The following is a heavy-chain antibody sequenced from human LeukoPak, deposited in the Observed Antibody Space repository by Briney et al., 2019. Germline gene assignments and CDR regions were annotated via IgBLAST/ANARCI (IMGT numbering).Heavy chain of an antibody. D-gene: IGHD2-2*01. V-gene: IGHV3-21*01. CDR1: GFTFSSYS. J-gene: IGHJ4*02. CDR3: ARDPLYCSSTCCFFDY. Sequence: GGSLRLSCAASGFTFSSYSMNWVRQAPGKGLEWVSSISSSSSYIYYADSVKGRFTISRDNAKNSLYLQMNSLRAEDTAVYYCARDPLYCSSTCCFFDYWGQGTLVTVSS. CDR2: ISSSSSYI.